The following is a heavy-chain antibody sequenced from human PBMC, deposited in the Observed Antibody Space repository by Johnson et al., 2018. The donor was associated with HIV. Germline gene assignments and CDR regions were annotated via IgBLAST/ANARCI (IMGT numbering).Heavy chain of an antibody. Sequence: VQLVESGGGVVRPGGSLRLSCAASGFTFDDYGMSWVSQAPGKGLEWVSGINWNRGSTGYADSVKGRFTISRDNAKNSLYLQMNSLRAEDTTIYYCARFGRGGYHAFDIWGQGTMVTVSS. CDR2: INWNRGST. D-gene: IGHD5-24*01. J-gene: IGHJ3*02. V-gene: IGHV3-20*04. CDR1: GFTFDDYG. CDR3: ARFGRGGYHAFDI.